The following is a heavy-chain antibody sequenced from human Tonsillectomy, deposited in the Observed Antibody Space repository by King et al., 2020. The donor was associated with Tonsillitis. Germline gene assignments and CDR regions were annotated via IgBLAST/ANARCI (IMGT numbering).Heavy chain of an antibody. Sequence: LQLQESGPGLVKPSETLSLTCTVSGGSISSSSYYWGWIRQPPGKGLEWIGSIYYSGSTYYNPSLKSRVTISVDTSKNQFSLKLSSVTAADTAVYYCARETLSTPLPHYFFDYWGQGTLVTVSS. V-gene: IGHV4-39*07. D-gene: IGHD3-16*02. CDR1: GGSISSSSYY. CDR2: IYYSGST. CDR3: ARETLSTPLPHYFFDY. J-gene: IGHJ4*02.